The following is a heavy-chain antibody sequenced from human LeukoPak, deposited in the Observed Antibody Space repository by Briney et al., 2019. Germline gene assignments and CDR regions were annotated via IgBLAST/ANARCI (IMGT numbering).Heavy chain of an antibody. Sequence: SETLSLTCTVSVGSISSSSYYWGWIRQPPGKGLEWIGSIYYSGSTYYNPSLKSRVTISVDTSKNQFSLKLSSVTAADTAVYYCARGGIYDFWSGPQGYWFDPWGQGTLVTVSS. J-gene: IGHJ5*02. V-gene: IGHV4-39*01. CDR1: VGSISSSSYY. CDR2: IYYSGST. CDR3: ARGGIYDFWSGPQGYWFDP. D-gene: IGHD3-3*01.